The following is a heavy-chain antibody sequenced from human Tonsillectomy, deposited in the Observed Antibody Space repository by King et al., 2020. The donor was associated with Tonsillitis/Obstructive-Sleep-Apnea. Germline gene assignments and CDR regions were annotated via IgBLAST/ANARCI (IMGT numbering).Heavy chain of an antibody. V-gene: IGHV3-33*01. CDR1: GFSFSDYG. J-gene: IGHJ3*02. CDR3: ARHRGYCTGGVCPPGYDAFHI. D-gene: IGHD2-8*02. Sequence: VQLVESGGGVVQPGRSLRLSCAASGFSFSDYGMHWVRQAPGKGLEWVAVIWCDGTNKYYADSVKGRFTISRDNSKNTLYLQVNSLRAEDTAVYYCARHRGYCTGGVCPPGYDAFHIWGQGTMVTVS. CDR2: IWCDGTNK.